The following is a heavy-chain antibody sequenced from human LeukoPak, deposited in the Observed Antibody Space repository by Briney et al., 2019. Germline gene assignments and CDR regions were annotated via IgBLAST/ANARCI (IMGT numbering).Heavy chain of an antibody. J-gene: IGHJ6*03. CDR3: AKSADPRYYMDV. CDR2: ISGSGGST. V-gene: IGHV3-23*01. Sequence: PGGSLRLSCAASGFTFSSYAMSWVSQAPGKGLEWVSAISGSGGSTYYADSVKGRFTISRVNSKNTLYLQMNSLRAEDTAVYYCAKSADPRYYMDVWGKGTTVTVSS. CDR1: GFTFSSYA.